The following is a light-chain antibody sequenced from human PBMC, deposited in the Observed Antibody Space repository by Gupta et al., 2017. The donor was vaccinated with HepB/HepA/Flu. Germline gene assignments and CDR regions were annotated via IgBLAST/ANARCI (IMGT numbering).Light chain of an antibody. Sequence: IVLTQSPGTLSLSPGERATLACRASQSVTSTYLAWYQQKPGQAPRLLIYGASNRATGIPDRFSGSGSGTEFTLTISRLEREDFAVYYCQHVGRSSITFGGGTKVEIK. CDR1: QSVTSTY. J-gene: IGKJ4*01. CDR3: QHVGRSSIT. CDR2: GAS. V-gene: IGKV3-20*01.